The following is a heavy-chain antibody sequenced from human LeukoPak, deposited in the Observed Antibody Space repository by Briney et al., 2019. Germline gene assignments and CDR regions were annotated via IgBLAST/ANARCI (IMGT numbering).Heavy chain of an antibody. D-gene: IGHD3-22*01. V-gene: IGHV4-59*01. CDR3: ARGLKYYDSSGYYY. CDR1: GGSISSYY. CDR2: IYYSGST. J-gene: IGHJ4*02. Sequence: PSETLSLTCTVSGGSISSYYWSWIRQPPGKGLDWIGYIYYSGSTNYNPSLKSRVTISVDTSKNQFSLKLSSVTAADTAVYYCARGLKYYDSSGYYYWGQGTLVTVSS.